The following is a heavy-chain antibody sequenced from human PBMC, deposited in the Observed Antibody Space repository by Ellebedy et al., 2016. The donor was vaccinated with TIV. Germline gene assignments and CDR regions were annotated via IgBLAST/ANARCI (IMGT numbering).Heavy chain of an antibody. CDR1: GYTFTSNS. CDR2: INPSSESP. CDR3: ARDRYSSSGRKRGSMDV. D-gene: IGHD6-13*01. V-gene: IGHV1-46*04. Sequence: AASVKVSCKASGYTFTSNSIHWVRQAPGQGLEWMGIINPSSESPIYAQKLQGRVTMTRDTSTSTVYMELSSLRSEDTAVYSCARDRYSSSGRKRGSMDVWGQGTTVTVSS. J-gene: IGHJ6*02.